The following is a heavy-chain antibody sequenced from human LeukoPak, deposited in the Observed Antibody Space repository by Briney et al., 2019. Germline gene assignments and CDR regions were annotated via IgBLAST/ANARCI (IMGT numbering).Heavy chain of an antibody. CDR1: GFTFSSYW. CDR3: ARDPYSGNYGDYYYYYMDV. V-gene: IGHV3-7*01. J-gene: IGHJ6*03. D-gene: IGHD1-26*01. Sequence: GGSLRLSCAASGFTFSSYWMSWVRQAPGKGLEWVANIKQDGSEKYYVDSVKGRFTISRDNAKNSLYLQMNSLRVEDTAVYYCARDPYSGNYGDYYYYYMDVWGKGTTVTISS. CDR2: IKQDGSEK.